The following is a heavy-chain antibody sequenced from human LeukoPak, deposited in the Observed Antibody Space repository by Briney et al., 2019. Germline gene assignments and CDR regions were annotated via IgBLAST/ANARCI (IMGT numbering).Heavy chain of an antibody. CDR1: GFTFSSYA. D-gene: IGHD4-17*01. CDR2: ISYDGSKK. Sequence: GGSLRLSCAVSGFTFSSYAVHWVRQAPGKGLEWVAVISYDGSKKYYADSVEGRFTISRDNSKNTLYLQMNSLRVEDTAVYYCARPTVTTGIDAFDIWGQGTMVTVSS. V-gene: IGHV3-30-3*01. CDR3: ARPTVTTGIDAFDI. J-gene: IGHJ3*02.